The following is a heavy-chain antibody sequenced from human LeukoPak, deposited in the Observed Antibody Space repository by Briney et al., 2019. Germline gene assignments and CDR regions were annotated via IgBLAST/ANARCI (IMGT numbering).Heavy chain of an antibody. Sequence: GGSLRLSCAASGFTFSSYAMHWVRQAPGKGLEWVAVISYDGSNKYYADSVKGRFTISRDNSKNTLYLQMNSLRAEDTAVYYCARERGGGYSYGLIDYWGQGTLVTVSS. CDR1: GFTFSSYA. CDR2: ISYDGSNK. V-gene: IGHV3-30-3*01. CDR3: ARERGGGYSYGLIDY. J-gene: IGHJ4*02. D-gene: IGHD5-18*01.